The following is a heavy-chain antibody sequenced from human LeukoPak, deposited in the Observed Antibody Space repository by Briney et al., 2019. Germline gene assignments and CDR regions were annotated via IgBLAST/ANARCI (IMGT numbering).Heavy chain of an antibody. V-gene: IGHV3-15*01. CDR3: ATDPAYCGGDCPAY. CDR2: IKSKSDAEIT. D-gene: IGHD2-21*02. CDR1: GFTFSYAW. Sequence: GESLKISCAASGFTFSYAWMTWVRQAPGKGLEWVGRIKSKSDAEITDYAAPVKGRFTISRDESKNTLYLQMNSLKTEDTAVYYCATDPAYCGGDCPAYWGQGTLVTVSS. J-gene: IGHJ4*02.